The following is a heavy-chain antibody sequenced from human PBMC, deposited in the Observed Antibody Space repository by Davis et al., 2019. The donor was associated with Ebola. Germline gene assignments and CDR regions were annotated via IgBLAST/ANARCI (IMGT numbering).Heavy chain of an antibody. Sequence: ASVKVSCKASGYAFTSYDINWVRQATGHGPEWMGWMNPNSGNTGYVEKFQGRVTMTRDTSTSTVYMELSSLRSEDTAVYYCARGLRFLEWGWFDPWGQGTLVTVSS. D-gene: IGHD3-3*01. CDR3: ARGLRFLEWGWFDP. CDR2: MNPNSGNT. CDR1: GYAFTSYD. V-gene: IGHV1-8*02. J-gene: IGHJ5*02.